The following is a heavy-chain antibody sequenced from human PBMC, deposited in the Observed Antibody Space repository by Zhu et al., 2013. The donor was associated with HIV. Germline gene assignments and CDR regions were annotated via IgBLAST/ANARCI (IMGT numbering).Heavy chain of an antibody. D-gene: IGHD1-26*01. CDR3: AARQVGATVFFFQH. CDR2: ITPIYATA. V-gene: IGHV1-69*01. J-gene: IGHJ1*01. CDR1: GGTFSSYV. Sequence: QVQLVQSGAEVKKPGSSVKVSCKASGGTFSSYVISWVRQAPGQGPEWMGGITPIYATANYAQKFQGRVTITADESTSTVYMEVSSLRFEDTAVYYCAARQVGATVFFFQHWGQGTLVTVSS.